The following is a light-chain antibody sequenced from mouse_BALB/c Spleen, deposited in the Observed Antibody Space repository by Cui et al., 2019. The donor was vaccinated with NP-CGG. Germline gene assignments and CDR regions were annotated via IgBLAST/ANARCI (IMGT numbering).Light chain of an antibody. CDR1: TGAVTTNNY. Sequence: QAVVTHESALTTSPGETVTLTCRSSTGAVTTNNYANWVQEKPDQLFTGLIGGTNNRVPGVPARFSGSLIGDKAALTITGAQTEDEAIYFCALWYSNHWVFGGGTKLTVL. V-gene: IGLV1*01. J-gene: IGLJ1*01. CDR3: ALWYSNHWV. CDR2: GTN.